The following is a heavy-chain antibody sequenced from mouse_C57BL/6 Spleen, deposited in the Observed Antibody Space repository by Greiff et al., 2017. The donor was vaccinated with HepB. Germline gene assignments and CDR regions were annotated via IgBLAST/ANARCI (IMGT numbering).Heavy chain of an antibody. CDR2: IDPEDGDT. V-gene: IGHV14-1*01. Sequence: VHVKQSGAELVRPGASVKLSCTASGFNIKDYYMHWVKQRPEQGLEWIGRIDPEDGDTEYAPKFQGKATMTADTSSNTAYLQLSSLTSEDPAVYYCSSNYYGSSYGYWGQRTTLTVSS. D-gene: IGHD1-1*01. CDR1: GFNIKDYY. J-gene: IGHJ2*01. CDR3: SSNYYGSSYGY.